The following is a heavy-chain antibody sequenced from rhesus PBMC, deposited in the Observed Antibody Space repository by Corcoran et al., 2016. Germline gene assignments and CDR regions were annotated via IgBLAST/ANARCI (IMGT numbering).Heavy chain of an antibody. CDR2: IYGSGGSP. CDR3: ARYDNIGTGYGLDS. V-gene: IGHV4-147*01. J-gene: IGHJ6*01. CDR1: GGPISDSYY. Sequence: QVQLQESGPGLVKPSETLSLPCTVSGGPISDSYYWSCLRPPPGKGLEWMGRIYGSGGSPSYKPSRKSRVTISRDTSKNQFSLKLSSVTAADTAVYYCARYDNIGTGYGLDSWGQGVVVTVSS. D-gene: IGHD3-3*01.